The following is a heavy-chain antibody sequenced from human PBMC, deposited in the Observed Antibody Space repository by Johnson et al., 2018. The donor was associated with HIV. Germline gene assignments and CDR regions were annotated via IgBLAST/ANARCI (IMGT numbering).Heavy chain of an antibody. J-gene: IGHJ3*02. Sequence: QVQLVESGGGLVKPGGSLRLSCAASGFTFRDYYMSWIRQAPGKGLEWVSYISSSGLTIYYADSVNGRFTISRDNAKNSLYLQMNSLRAEDTAVYYCAKDINGGLEYSSSSERFSGAFDIWGQGTMVTVSS. V-gene: IGHV3-11*01. CDR2: ISSSGLTI. D-gene: IGHD6-6*01. CDR3: AKDINGGLEYSSSSERFSGAFDI. CDR1: GFTFRDYY.